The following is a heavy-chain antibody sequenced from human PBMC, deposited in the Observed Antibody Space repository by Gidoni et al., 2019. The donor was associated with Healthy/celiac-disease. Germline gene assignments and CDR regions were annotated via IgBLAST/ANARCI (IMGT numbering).Heavy chain of an antibody. CDR1: GFTFSNAW. D-gene: IGHD4-17*01. CDR2: IKSKTDGGTT. J-gene: IGHJ4*02. V-gene: IGHV3-15*01. Sequence: EVQLVESGGGLVQPGGSLRLSCAASGFTFSNAWMSWVRQAPGKGLEWVGRIKSKTDGGTTDYAAPVKGRFTISRDDSKNTLYLQMNSLKTEDTAVYYCTTGESNDDYGDYSPYFDYWGQGTLVTVSS. CDR3: TTGESNDDYGDYSPYFDY.